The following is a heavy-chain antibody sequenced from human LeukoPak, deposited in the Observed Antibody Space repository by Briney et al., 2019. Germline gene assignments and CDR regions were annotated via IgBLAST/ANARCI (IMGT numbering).Heavy chain of an antibody. CDR1: GGTFSSYA. V-gene: IGHV1-69*04. J-gene: IGHJ4*02. D-gene: IGHD3-9*01. Sequence: VASVKVSCKASGGTFSSYAMNWVRQAPGQGLEWMGRIIPILGIANYAQKFQGRVTITADKSTSTAYMELSSLRSEDTAVYYCARGRNYDILTGWGQGTLVTVSS. CDR3: ARGRNYDILTG. CDR2: IIPILGIA.